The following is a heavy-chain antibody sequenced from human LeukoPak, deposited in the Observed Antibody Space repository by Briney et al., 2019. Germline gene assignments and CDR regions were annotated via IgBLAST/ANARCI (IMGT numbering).Heavy chain of an antibody. CDR3: ARDRYYYYDSSGYYGLRNYFDC. V-gene: IGHV1-46*01. CDR1: GYTFTSYY. Sequence: ASVKVSCKASGYTFTSYYMNWVRQAPGQGLEWMGIINPSGGGTNYAQKFQGRVSMTRDTSTSTVYMELSSLRSEDTAVYYCARDRYYYYDSSGYYGLRNYFDCWGQGTLVTVSS. CDR2: INPSGGGT. D-gene: IGHD3-22*01. J-gene: IGHJ4*02.